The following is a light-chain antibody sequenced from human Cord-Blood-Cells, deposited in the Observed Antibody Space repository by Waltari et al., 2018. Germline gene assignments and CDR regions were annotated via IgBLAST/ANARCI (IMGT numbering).Light chain of an antibody. CDR1: SSDVGGYNY. CDR2: DVS. Sequence: QSALTQPASVSGSPGQSITISCTGTSSDVGGYNYVSWYQQHPGKAPKLMIYDVSNRPSGVSTRFSGSNSGNTASLTISGLQAEDEADYYCSSYTSSSTVFGTGTKVTVL. CDR3: SSYTSSSTV. V-gene: IGLV2-14*01. J-gene: IGLJ1*01.